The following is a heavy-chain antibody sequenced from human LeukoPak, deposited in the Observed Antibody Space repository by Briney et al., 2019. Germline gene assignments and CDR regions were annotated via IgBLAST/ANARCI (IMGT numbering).Heavy chain of an antibody. V-gene: IGHV3-33*06. CDR1: GFTFSSYG. CDR2: IWSDGSYK. J-gene: IGHJ4*02. Sequence: GRSLRLSCAASGFTFSSYGFHWVRQAPGKGLEWVAVIWSDGSYKYYADSVKGRFTISRDNSKNTLYLQMNSLRAEDTAVYYCAKDQYGGNPQYYFDYWGQGTLVTVSS. D-gene: IGHD4-23*01. CDR3: AKDQYGGNPQYYFDY.